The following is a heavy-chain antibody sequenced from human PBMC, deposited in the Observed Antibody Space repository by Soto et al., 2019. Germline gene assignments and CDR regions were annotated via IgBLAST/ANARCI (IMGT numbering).Heavy chain of an antibody. V-gene: IGHV4-31*03. J-gene: IGHJ4*02. CDR3: ARVSRRDDVLPAAADFDY. CDR1: GGSITTGGSY. CDR2: IYHSGNT. Sequence: PSETLSLTCTVSGGSITTGGSYWSWIRQHPGKGLEWIGNIYHSGNTYYNPSLKSRLTISVDTSKNQFSLKLSSVTAADTAVYYCARVSRRDDVLPAAADFDYWGQGTLVTVSS. D-gene: IGHD2-2*01.